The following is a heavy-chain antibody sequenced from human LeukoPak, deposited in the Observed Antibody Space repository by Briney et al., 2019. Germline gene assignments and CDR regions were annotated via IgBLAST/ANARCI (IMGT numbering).Heavy chain of an antibody. V-gene: IGHV4-59*06. J-gene: IGHJ4*02. D-gene: IGHD5-24*01. CDR1: GGSISNYY. CDR2: IYYSGSS. CDR3: ARNRDGYNSFDY. Sequence: SETVSLTCTVSGGSISNYYWSWIREPPGKGLEWIGYIYYSGSSYYNPSLRSRVTISVDTSKNHFSLKLSSVTAADTAVYYCARNRDGYNSFDYWGQGTLVTVSS.